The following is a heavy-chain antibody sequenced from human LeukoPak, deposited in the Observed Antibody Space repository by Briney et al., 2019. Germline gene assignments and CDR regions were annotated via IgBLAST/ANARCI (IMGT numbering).Heavy chain of an antibody. CDR3: AKGQLVDYGMDV. J-gene: IGHJ6*02. Sequence: GGSLRLSCAASGFTFSSYAMHWVRQAPGKGLEWVAVMSYDGSHIYYADSVKGRFTISRDNSRNTLYLQMNGLRAEDTAVYYCAKGQLVDYGMDVWGQGTTVTVSS. CDR1: GFTFSSYA. CDR2: MSYDGSHI. V-gene: IGHV3-30*18. D-gene: IGHD1-1*01.